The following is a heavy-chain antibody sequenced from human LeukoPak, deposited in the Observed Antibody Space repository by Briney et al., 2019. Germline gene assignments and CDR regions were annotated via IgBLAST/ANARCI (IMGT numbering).Heavy chain of an antibody. J-gene: IGHJ4*02. Sequence: SVKVSCKASGGTFSSYTISWVRQAPGQGLEWMGRIIPILGIANYAQKFQGGVTITADKSTSTAYMELSSLRSEDTAVYYCARVGLVGATLIDYWGQGTLVTVSS. CDR3: ARVGLVGATLIDY. CDR1: GGTFSSYT. CDR2: IIPILGIA. V-gene: IGHV1-69*02. D-gene: IGHD1-26*01.